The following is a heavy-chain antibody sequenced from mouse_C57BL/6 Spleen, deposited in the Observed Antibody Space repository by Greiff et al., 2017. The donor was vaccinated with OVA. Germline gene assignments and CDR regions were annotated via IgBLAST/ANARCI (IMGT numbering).Heavy chain of an antibody. CDR2: IDPSDSYT. CDR3: ARGENDYDVGAMDY. D-gene: IGHD2-4*01. Sequence: QVQLQQPGAELVMPGASVKLSCKASGYTFTSYWMHWVKQRPGQGLEWIGEIDPSDSYTTYNQKFKGKSTLTVDKSSSTAYMQLSSLTSEDSAVYYCARGENDYDVGAMDYWGQGTSVTVSS. CDR1: GYTFTSYW. V-gene: IGHV1-69*01. J-gene: IGHJ4*01.